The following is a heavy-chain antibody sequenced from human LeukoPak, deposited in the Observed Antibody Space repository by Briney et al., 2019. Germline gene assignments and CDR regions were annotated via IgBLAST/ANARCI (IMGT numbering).Heavy chain of an antibody. D-gene: IGHD3-22*01. J-gene: IGHJ6*03. CDR2: MNPNSGNT. Sequence: ASVKVSCKASGYTFTSYDINWVRQATGQGLEWMGWMNPNSGNTGYAQKFQGRVTVTRNTSISTAYMELSSLRSEDTAVYYCARGRLYSSGYSSRYYYMDVWGKGTTVTVSS. CDR1: GYTFTSYD. CDR3: ARGRLYSSGYSSRYYYMDV. V-gene: IGHV1-8*01.